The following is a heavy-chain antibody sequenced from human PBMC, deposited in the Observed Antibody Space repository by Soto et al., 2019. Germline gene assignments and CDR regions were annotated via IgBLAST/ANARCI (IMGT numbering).Heavy chain of an antibody. CDR2: ISGSGGST. CDR1: RCPVSGGG. J-gene: IGHJ4*02. D-gene: IGHD5-12*01. V-gene: IGHV3-23*01. Sequence: SVAACRCPVSGGGLIRVRQAPGKWLEWVTAISGSGGSTYYAYSVKGRFTIARDNSKNTLYLQMNSLRVEDTAQYYCAKDRGGPKFDYRGQGTLLPVSS. CDR3: AKDRGGPKFDY.